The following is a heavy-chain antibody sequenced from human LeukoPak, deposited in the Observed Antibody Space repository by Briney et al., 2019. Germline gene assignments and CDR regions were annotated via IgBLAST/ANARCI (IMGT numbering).Heavy chain of an antibody. CDR2: IWYDGSNK. V-gene: IGHV3-33*01. D-gene: IGHD2-2*01. CDR3: ARGYCSSTSCYAFDAFDI. J-gene: IGHJ3*02. CDR1: GFTFSSYG. Sequence: GGSLRLSCAASGFTFSSYGMHWVRQAPGKGLEWVAVIWYDGSNKYYADSVKGRFTISRGNSKNTLYLQMNSLRAEDTAVYYCARGYCSSTSCYAFDAFDIWGRGTMVTVSS.